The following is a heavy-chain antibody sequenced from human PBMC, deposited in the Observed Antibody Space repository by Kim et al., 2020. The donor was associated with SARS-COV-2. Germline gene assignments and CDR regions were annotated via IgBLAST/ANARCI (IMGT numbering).Heavy chain of an antibody. CDR3: ARGAGFLESWFDP. J-gene: IGHJ5*02. Sequence: YSQKFQRTVPLTRDTSARTAYMELGSMRSEDTAVYYCARGAGFLESWFDPWGQGTLVTVSS. D-gene: IGHD1-1*01. V-gene: IGHV1-3*01.